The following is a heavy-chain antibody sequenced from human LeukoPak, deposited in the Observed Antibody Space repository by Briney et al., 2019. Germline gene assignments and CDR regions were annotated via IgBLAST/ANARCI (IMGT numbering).Heavy chain of an antibody. Sequence: SETLSLTCTVSGGSISSGDSSWSWIHQPPGKGLEWIGYIYSSGDTYYNPSLKSRVTISVDTSKNQFSLRLSSVTAADTAVYYCARTPGYCSGTSCYIGYWGQGTLVTVSS. V-gene: IGHV4-30-4*01. CDR1: GGSISSGDSS. J-gene: IGHJ4*02. CDR3: ARTPGYCSGTSCYIGY. D-gene: IGHD2-2*02. CDR2: IYSSGDT.